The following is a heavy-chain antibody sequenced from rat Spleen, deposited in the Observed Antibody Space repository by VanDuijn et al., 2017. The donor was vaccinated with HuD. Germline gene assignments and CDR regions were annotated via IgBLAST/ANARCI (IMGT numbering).Heavy chain of an antibody. J-gene: IGHJ4*01. V-gene: IGHV5-20*01. CDR2: ISYDGGST. CDR1: GFTFSDYY. D-gene: IGHD1-11*01. CDR3: TTVGGVFYVMDA. Sequence: EVQLVESGGGLVQPGRSLKLSCAASGFTFSDYYMAWVRQAPTKGLEWVASISYDGGSTYYRDSVKGRFTISRDNAKSSLYLQMDSLRSEDTATYYCTTVGGVFYVMDAWGQGASVTVSS.